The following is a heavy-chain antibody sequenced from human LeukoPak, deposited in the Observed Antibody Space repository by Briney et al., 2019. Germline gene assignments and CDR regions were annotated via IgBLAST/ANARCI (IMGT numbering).Heavy chain of an antibody. CDR2: IWYDGSNK. J-gene: IGHJ4*02. CDR3: ARGLYADYVWGSFDY. D-gene: IGHD3-16*01. Sequence: GALRLSCAASGFTFSSYAMHWVRPAPGKGLEWVAVIWYDGSNKYYADSVKGRFTISRDNSKNTLYLQMNSLRVEDTAVYYCARGLYADYVWGSFDYWGQGTLVTVSS. CDR1: GFTFSSYA. V-gene: IGHV3-33*08.